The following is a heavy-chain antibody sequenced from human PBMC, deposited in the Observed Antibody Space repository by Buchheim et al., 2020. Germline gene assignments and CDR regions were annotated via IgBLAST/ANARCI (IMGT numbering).Heavy chain of an antibody. CDR2: YLGDGHDK. CDR3: AREGGSSGHCGYFDL. J-gene: IGHJ4*02. CDR1: GFTFNTYV. Sequence: QVQLVESGGGVVQPGESLRLSCAASGFTFNTYVMHWVRQAPGKGLEWEAGYLGDGHDKHYPESVKGRFIISRDNSKNTLYLEISGLRADDTAMYYCAREGGSSGHCGYFDLWGQGAL. D-gene: IGHD2-21*01. V-gene: IGHV3-30*15.